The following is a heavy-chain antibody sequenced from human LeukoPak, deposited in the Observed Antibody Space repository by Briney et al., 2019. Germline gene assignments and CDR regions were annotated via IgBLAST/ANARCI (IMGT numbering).Heavy chain of an antibody. CDR1: GYRFANYW. J-gene: IGHJ3*02. CDR2: IYPGDSDT. V-gene: IGHV5-51*01. CDR3: AGHSFDTIDAFDI. D-gene: IGHD3-9*01. Sequence: PGESLKISCKGSGYRFANYWIGWVRQMPGKGLEWMGIIYPGDSDTRYSPSFQGQVTISADKSISTAYLQWRSLKASDTAMYFCAGHSFDTIDAFDIWGQGTIVTVSA.